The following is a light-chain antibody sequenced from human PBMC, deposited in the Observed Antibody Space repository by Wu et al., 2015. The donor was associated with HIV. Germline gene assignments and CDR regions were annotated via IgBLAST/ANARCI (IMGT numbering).Light chain of an antibody. J-gene: IGKJ5*01. CDR2: DAS. CDR1: QDIRSA. V-gene: IGKV1D-13*01. CDR3: QQFGDNPLSIT. Sequence: AIQLTQSPSSLSAFVGDRVTITCRASQDIRSALGWYQQKPGKPPKLLIYDASTLESGVSSRFSGSGSGTDFTLTISSLQPEDFATYFCQQFGDNPLSITFGQGHDWTSN.